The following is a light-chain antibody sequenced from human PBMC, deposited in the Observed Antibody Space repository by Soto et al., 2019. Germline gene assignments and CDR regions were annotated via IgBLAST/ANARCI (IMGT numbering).Light chain of an antibody. Sequence: DIQMTQSPSSVSASVGDRVTITCRASRGLSGWLAWYQQKPGKAPKLLIYSGSSLQSGVSSRFSGSGGGTDFTLTISSLQPEDFATYYCQQANSFPITFGQGTRLEIK. CDR2: SGS. J-gene: IGKJ5*01. V-gene: IGKV1D-12*01. CDR1: RGLSGW. CDR3: QQANSFPIT.